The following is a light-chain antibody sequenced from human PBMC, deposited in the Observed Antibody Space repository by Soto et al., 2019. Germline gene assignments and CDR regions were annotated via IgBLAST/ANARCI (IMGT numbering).Light chain of an antibody. CDR2: EVS. Sequence: QSALTQPASVSGSPGQSLTISCTGTSSDVGRYNYVSWYQQHPGKAPKLMIYEVSNRPSGVSNRFSGSKSGNTASLTISGLQAEDESNYYCSSYTNISTRLFGGGTQLTVL. V-gene: IGLV2-14*01. CDR3: SSYTNISTRL. J-gene: IGLJ7*01. CDR1: SSDVGRYNY.